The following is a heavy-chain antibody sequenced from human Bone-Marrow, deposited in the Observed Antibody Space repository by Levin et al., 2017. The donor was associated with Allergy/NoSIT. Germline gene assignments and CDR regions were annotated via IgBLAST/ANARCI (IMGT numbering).Heavy chain of an antibody. D-gene: IGHD3-10*01. CDR2: IWYDGSNK. Sequence: SCAASGFTFSSYGMHWVRQAPGKGLEWVAVIWYDGSNKYYADSVKGRFTISRDNSKNTLYLQMNSLRAEDTAVYYCAREKYYYGSGSLPTDYWGQGTLVTVSS. J-gene: IGHJ4*02. CDR1: GFTFSSYG. V-gene: IGHV3-33*01. CDR3: AREKYYYGSGSLPTDY.